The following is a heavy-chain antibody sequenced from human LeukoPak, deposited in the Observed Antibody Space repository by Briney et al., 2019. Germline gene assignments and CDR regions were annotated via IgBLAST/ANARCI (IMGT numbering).Heavy chain of an antibody. Sequence: ASVKVSCKASGYTFTGYYMHWVRQAPGQGLEWMGWINPNSGGTNYAQKFQGRVTMTRDTSISTAYMELSRLRSDDTAVYYCAREGTVSGRYYYYYYMDVWGKGTTVTVSS. CDR2: INPNSGGT. CDR1: GYTFTGYY. J-gene: IGHJ6*03. D-gene: IGHD1-26*01. CDR3: AREGTVSGRYYYYYYMDV. V-gene: IGHV1-2*02.